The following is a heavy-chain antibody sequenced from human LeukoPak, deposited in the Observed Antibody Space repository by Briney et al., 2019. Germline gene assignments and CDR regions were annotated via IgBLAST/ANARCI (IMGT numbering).Heavy chain of an antibody. V-gene: IGHV1-46*01. CDR2: INPSGGST. D-gene: IGHD3-16*01. CDR3: ARRIDRGWGSMFDP. CDR1: GYTFTNYY. Sequence: ASVTVSFKASGYTFTNYYMHWVRQAPGQGLEWMGIINPSGGSTSYAQKFQGRVTMTMDTSTSTVYMELSSLRSEDTAVYYCARRIDRGWGSMFDPWGQGTLVTVSS. J-gene: IGHJ5*02.